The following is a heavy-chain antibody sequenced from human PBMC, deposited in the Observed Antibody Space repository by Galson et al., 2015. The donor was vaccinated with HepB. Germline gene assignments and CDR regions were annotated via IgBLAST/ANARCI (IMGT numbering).Heavy chain of an antibody. CDR1: GSTFTSYG. J-gene: IGHJ6*02. Sequence: SVTVSCKASGSTFTSYGISWVRQAPGQGLEWMGWISAYNGNTNYAQKLQGRVTMTTDTSTSTAYMELRSLRSDDTAVYYCARDRNFLNHYDFWSGYFGGYYYGMDVWGQGTTVTVSS. D-gene: IGHD3-3*01. V-gene: IGHV1-18*01. CDR2: ISAYNGNT. CDR3: ARDRNFLNHYDFWSGYFGGYYYGMDV.